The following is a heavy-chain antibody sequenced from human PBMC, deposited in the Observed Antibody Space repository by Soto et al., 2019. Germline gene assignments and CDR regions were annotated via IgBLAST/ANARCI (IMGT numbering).Heavy chain of an antibody. CDR1: GYTFTTYG. J-gene: IGHJ5*02. D-gene: IGHD3-22*01. CDR3: ARSAMILISPTNYFDP. Sequence: QVQLVQSGAEVKKPGASVKVSCKASGYTFTTYGITWVRQAPGQGLEWMGWISAYNGNTNYAQKLQGRVTMTTDTSTSTAYMELRSLISDDTAVYYCARSAMILISPTNYFDPWGQGTLVTVSS. V-gene: IGHV1-18*01. CDR2: ISAYNGNT.